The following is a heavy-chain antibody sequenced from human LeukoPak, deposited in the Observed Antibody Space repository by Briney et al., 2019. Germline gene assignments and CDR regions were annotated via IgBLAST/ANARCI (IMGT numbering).Heavy chain of an antibody. CDR3: ARAPLPTNIAVAGTWFDY. J-gene: IGHJ4*02. CDR1: GGSISSSSYY. CDR2: IYYSVST. Sequence: SETLSLTCTVSGGSISSSSYYWGWIRQPPGKGLEWIGRIYYSVSTYYNPSPKSRVTIFVDTSKNQFSLKLSSVPAADTAVYYCARAPLPTNIAVAGTWFDYWGQGTLVTVSS. V-gene: IGHV4-39*01. D-gene: IGHD6-19*01.